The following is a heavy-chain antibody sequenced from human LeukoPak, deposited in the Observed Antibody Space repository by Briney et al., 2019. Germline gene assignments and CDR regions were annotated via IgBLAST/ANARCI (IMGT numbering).Heavy chain of an antibody. V-gene: IGHV1-2*02. CDR1: GYTFTGYY. CDR2: INPNSGGT. D-gene: IGHD4-17*01. CDR3: ASSRTYDYGDYVADY. Sequence: ASVKVSCKASGYTFTGYYMHWVRQAPGQGLEWMGWINPNSGGTNYAQKFQGRVTMTEDTSTDTAYMELSSLRSEDTAVYYCASSRTYDYGDYVADYWGQGTLVTVSS. J-gene: IGHJ4*02.